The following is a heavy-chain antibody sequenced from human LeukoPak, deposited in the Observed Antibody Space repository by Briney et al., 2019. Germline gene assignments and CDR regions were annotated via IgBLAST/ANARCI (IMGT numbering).Heavy chain of an antibody. D-gene: IGHD2-2*01. Sequence: GGSLRLSCTASGFTFGDYAMSWFRQAPGKGLEWVGCIRSKAYGGTTEYAASVKGRFTISRDDSKSIAYLQMNSLKTEDTAVYYCTSPRTIVVVPAAADYWGQGTLVTVSS. J-gene: IGHJ4*02. V-gene: IGHV3-49*03. CDR1: GFTFGDYA. CDR3: TSPRTIVVVPAAADY. CDR2: IRSKAYGGTT.